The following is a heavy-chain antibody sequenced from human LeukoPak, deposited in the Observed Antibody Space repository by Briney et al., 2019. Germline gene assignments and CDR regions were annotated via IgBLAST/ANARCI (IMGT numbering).Heavy chain of an antibody. CDR2: ISSSSSYI. CDR1: GFTFSSYS. J-gene: IGHJ3*02. V-gene: IGHV3-21*01. D-gene: IGHD4-11*01. Sequence: GGSLRLSCAASGFTFSSYSMNWVRQAPGKGLEGVSSISSSSSYICYADSVKGRFTISRDNAKNSLYLQMNSLRAEDTAVYYCARLTVTTDNSKFAFDIWGQGTMVTVSS. CDR3: ARLTVTTDNSKFAFDI.